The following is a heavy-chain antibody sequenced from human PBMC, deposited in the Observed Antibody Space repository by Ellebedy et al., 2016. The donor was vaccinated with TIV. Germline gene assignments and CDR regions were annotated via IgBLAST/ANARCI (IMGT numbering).Heavy chain of an antibody. CDR1: GGSINSHY. CDR3: ARGSIVVVPAAGCYFDY. V-gene: IGHV4-59*11. CDR2: IYYSGST. Sequence: SETLSLXXTVSGGSINSHYWSWIRQPPGKGLEWIGYIYYSGSTNYNPSLKSRVTISVDTSKNQFSLKLSSVTAADTAVYYCARGSIVVVPAAGCYFDYWGQGTLVTVSS. D-gene: IGHD2-2*01. J-gene: IGHJ4*02.